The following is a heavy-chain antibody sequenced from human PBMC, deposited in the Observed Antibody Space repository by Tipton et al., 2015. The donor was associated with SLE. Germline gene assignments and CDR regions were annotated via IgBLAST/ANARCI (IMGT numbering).Heavy chain of an antibody. V-gene: IGHV4-39*07. CDR1: GGSITNTGHY. Sequence: TLSLTCTVSGGSITNTGHYWGWIRQPPGKGLEWIGSIHYTGSTYFNPSLRSRVTLSVDTSKNEVSLNLISVTAADTAVYYCARLYDFWSGFNQFGMDVWGQGATVTVSS. J-gene: IGHJ6*02. CDR3: ARLYDFWSGFNQFGMDV. D-gene: IGHD3-3*01. CDR2: IHYTGST.